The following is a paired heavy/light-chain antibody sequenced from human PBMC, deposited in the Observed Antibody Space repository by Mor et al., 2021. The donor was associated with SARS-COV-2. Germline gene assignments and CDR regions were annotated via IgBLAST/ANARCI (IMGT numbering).Light chain of an antibody. CDR2: KVS. CDR1: QSLLHSDGNTY. V-gene: IGKV2-30*02. CDR3: MQATYWPPIT. J-gene: IGKJ5*01. Sequence: DVVMTQSPLSLPVTLGQPASISCRSSQSLLHSDGNTYLNWFQQRPGQSPRRLIYKVSNRDSGVPDRFSGSGSGTDFTLKISRVEADDVGVYYCMQATYWPPITFGQGTRLEIK.
Heavy chain of an antibody. J-gene: IGHJ4*02. CDR2: ISGRGDST. D-gene: IGHD6-13*01. Sequence: EVQLLESGGGLVQPGESLRLSCAPSGFTFRSYAMSWVRQAPGKGLEWVSSISGRGDSTYYADSVKGRFTISRDNFKNTLFLQMNSLRADDTAVYYCAGEAGIAAAGIAFWGQGSLVTVSS. CDR1: GFTFRSYA. V-gene: IGHV3-23*01. CDR3: AGEAGIAAAGIAF.